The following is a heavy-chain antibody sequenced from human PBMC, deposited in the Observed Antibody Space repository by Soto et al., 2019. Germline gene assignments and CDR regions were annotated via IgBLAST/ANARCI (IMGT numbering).Heavy chain of an antibody. CDR1: GYTFTSYY. CDR3: ARNYYDSSDRDYLDY. J-gene: IGHJ4*02. D-gene: IGHD3-22*01. V-gene: IGHV1-2*02. CDR2: INPITGGT. Sequence: ASVKVSCKASGYTFTSYYIHLLLQAPVQGLEWMGWINPITGGTNYAPKFQGRVTMTRDTSITTAYMELSRLRSDDTAVYYCARNYYDSSDRDYLDYWGQGTPVTVSS.